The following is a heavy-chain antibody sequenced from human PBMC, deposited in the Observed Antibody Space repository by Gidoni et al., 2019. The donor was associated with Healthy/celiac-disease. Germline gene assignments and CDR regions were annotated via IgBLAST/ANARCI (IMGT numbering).Heavy chain of an antibody. J-gene: IGHJ4*02. Sequence: LEWVSSISSSSSYIYYADSVKGRFTISRDNAKNSLYLQMNSLRAEDTAVYYCARDPFEYSSSPNCDYWGQGTLVTVSS. D-gene: IGHD6-6*01. CDR3: ARDPFEYSSSPNCDY. V-gene: IGHV3-21*01. CDR2: ISSSSSYI.